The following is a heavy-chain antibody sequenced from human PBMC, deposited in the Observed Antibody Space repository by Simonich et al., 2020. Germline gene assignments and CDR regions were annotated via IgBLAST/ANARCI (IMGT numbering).Heavy chain of an antibody. Sequence: QVQLVQSGAAVKKPGASVKVSCKASGYTFTSYGFRCVRQAPGQGFERLGRISDYNGNTNYAQKLQGRVTMTSDTSTSTAYMELRSLSSDDTAVYYCARGGWRLWFGESNDYWGQGTLVTVSS. CDR2: ISDYNGNT. D-gene: IGHD3-10*01. J-gene: IGHJ4*02. CDR1: GYTFTSYG. CDR3: ARGGWRLWFGESNDY. V-gene: IGHV1-18*01.